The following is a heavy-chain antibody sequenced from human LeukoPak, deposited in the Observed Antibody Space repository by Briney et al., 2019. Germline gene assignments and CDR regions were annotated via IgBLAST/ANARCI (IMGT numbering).Heavy chain of an antibody. V-gene: IGHV3-74*01. D-gene: IGHD3-22*01. CDR3: ARDDSSARANY. Sequence: GGSLRLSCAASGFTFSNYWMHWVRQAPGKGLVWVSRIDDDGSTTVYADSVKGRFTISRDNAKNTLYLQLNSLRAEDTAVYYCARDDSSARANYWGQGTLVTVSS. J-gene: IGHJ4*02. CDR2: IDDDGSTT. CDR1: GFTFSNYW.